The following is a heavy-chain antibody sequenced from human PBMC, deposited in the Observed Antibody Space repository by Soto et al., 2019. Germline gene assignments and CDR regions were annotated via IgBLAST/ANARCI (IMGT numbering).Heavy chain of an antibody. CDR3: ARDKYSSSWSLQVSGWFDP. D-gene: IGHD6-13*01. CDR1: RFTFSNYW. J-gene: IGHJ5*02. V-gene: IGHV3-7*01. CDR2: IKQGGSEI. Sequence: PGGSLRLSCAASRFTFSNYWMKWVRQAPGKGLEWVANIKQGGSEIQYVDSVKGRFTISRDNAKNSLYLQMNSLRAEDTAVYYCARDKYSSSWSLQVSGWFDPWGQGTLVTVS.